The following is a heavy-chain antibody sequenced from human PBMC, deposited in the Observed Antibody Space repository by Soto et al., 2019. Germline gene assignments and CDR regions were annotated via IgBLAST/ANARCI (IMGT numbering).Heavy chain of an antibody. Sequence: ASVKVSCKASGYTFTGYYMHWVRQAPGQGLEWMGWINPNSGGTNYAQKFQGWVTMTRDTSISTAYMELSRLRSDDTAVYYCARGIAADGNAFDIWGQGTMVTV. CDR1: GYTFTGYY. CDR3: ARGIAADGNAFDI. J-gene: IGHJ3*02. CDR2: INPNSGGT. V-gene: IGHV1-2*04. D-gene: IGHD6-13*01.